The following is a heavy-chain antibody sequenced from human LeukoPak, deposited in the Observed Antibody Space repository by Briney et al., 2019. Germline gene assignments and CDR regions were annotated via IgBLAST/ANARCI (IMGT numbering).Heavy chain of an antibody. CDR2: ISAYNGNT. V-gene: IGHV1-18*01. CDR1: GYTFTSYG. CDR3: ARDHYDSSGKTEATDY. J-gene: IGHJ4*02. D-gene: IGHD3-22*01. Sequence: GASVKVSWKASGYTFTSYGISWVRQAPGQGLEWMGWISAYNGNTNYAQKLQGRVTMTTDTSTSTAYMELRSLRSDDTAVYYCARDHYDSSGKTEATDYWGQGTLVTVSS.